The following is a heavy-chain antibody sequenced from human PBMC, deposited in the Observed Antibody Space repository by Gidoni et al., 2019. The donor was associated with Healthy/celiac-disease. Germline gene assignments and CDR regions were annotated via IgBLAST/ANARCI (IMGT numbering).Heavy chain of an antibody. CDR1: GFTFSSYA. CDR2: ISSNGGST. J-gene: IGHJ6*02. Sequence: EVQLVESGGGLVQPGGSLRLSCSASGFTFSSYAMPWVRQAPGKGLEYVSAISSNGGSTYYADSVKGRFTISRDNSKNTLYLQMSSLRAEDTAVYYCVKDDSGGWFGELFPFSYGMDVWGQGTTVTVSS. V-gene: IGHV3-64D*06. D-gene: IGHD3-10*01. CDR3: VKDDSGGWFGELFPFSYGMDV.